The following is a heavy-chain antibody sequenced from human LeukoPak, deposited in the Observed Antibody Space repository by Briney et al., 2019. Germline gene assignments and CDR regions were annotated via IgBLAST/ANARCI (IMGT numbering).Heavy chain of an antibody. Sequence: PSETLSLTCAVYGGSFSGYYWSWIRQPPGKGLEWIGEINHSGSTNYNPSLKSRVTISVDTSKNQFSLKLSSVTAADTAVYYCARHERLAFFDYWGQGTLVTVSS. CDR3: ARHERLAFFDY. CDR1: GGSFSGYY. V-gene: IGHV4-34*01. D-gene: IGHD3-16*01. CDR2: INHSGST. J-gene: IGHJ4*02.